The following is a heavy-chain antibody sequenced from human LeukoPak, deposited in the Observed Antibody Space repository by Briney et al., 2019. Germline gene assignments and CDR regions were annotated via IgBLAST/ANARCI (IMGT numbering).Heavy chain of an antibody. J-gene: IGHJ4*02. CDR2: IKLDGGEE. Sequence: GGSLRLSCAASGFTFSSYWMSWVRQAPGKGLEWVANIKLDGGEEYYVDSVKGRFTISRDNAKNSLYLQMNSMRAEDRAMYYCARARGIYSLDYWGQGTLVTVSS. D-gene: IGHD1-26*01. CDR3: ARARGIYSLDY. V-gene: IGHV3-7*01. CDR1: GFTFSSYW.